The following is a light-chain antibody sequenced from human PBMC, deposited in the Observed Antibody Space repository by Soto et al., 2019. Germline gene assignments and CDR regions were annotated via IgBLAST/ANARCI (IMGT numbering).Light chain of an antibody. J-gene: IGLJ1*01. V-gene: IGLV2-14*03. CDR3: SSYTSSSTHV. CDR1: SSDVGAYNF. Sequence: QSALTQPASVSGSPGRSITISCTGTSSDVGAYNFVAWYQQHPGKVPKLMIFDVSSRPSGVSDRFSGSKSGNTASLTISGLQAEDEGDYCCSSYTSSSTHVFGSGTKVTVL. CDR2: DVS.